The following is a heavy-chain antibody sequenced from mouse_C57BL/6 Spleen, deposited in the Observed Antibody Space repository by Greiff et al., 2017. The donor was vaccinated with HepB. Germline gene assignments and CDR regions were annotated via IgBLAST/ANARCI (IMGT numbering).Heavy chain of an antibody. D-gene: IGHD2-5*01. CDR1: GFTFSDYY. J-gene: IGHJ4*01. CDR3: ARLGDYSNDYAMDY. Sequence: EVQGVESGGGLVQPGGSLKLSCAASGFTFSDYYMYWVRQTPEKRLEWVAYISNGGGSTYYPDTVKGRFTISRDNAKNTLYLQMSRLKSEDTAMYYCARLGDYSNDYAMDYWGQGTSVTVSS. V-gene: IGHV5-12*01. CDR2: ISNGGGST.